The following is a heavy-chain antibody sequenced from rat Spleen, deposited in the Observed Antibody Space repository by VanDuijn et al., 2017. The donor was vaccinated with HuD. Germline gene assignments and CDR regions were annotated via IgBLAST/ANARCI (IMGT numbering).Heavy chain of an antibody. Sequence: EVQLVESGGGLVQPGRSLKLSCAASGFTFSNYGMAWVRQAPTKGLEWVAAISYDGSSTYYRDSVKGRFTISRDNAKSTLYLQMDSLRSEDTATYYCARQSLGLDYWGQGVMVTVSS. CDR2: ISYDGSST. CDR3: ARQSLGLDY. CDR1: GFTFSNYG. D-gene: IGHD1-5*01. J-gene: IGHJ2*01. V-gene: IGHV5-29*01.